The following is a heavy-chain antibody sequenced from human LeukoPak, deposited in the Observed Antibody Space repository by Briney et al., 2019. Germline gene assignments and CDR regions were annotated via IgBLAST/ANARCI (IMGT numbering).Heavy chain of an antibody. CDR2: IYPGDSDT. D-gene: IGHD6-13*01. J-gene: IGHJ6*02. CDR1: GYSFTSYW. CDR3: ARQEGSSSWYHGMDV. Sequence: GESLKISCKGSGYSFTSYWIGWVRQMPGKGLEWMGIIYPGDSDTRYSPSFQGQVTISADKPISTAYLQWSSLKASDTAMYYCARQEGSSSWYHGMDVWGQGTTVTVSS. V-gene: IGHV5-51*01.